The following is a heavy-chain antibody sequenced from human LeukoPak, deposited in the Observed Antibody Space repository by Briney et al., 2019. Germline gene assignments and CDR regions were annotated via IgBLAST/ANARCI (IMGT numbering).Heavy chain of an antibody. CDR3: ARSEYYYGSGSYYSDY. V-gene: IGHV4-34*01. Sequence: SETLSLTCAVYGGSFSGYYWSWIRQPPGKGLEWIGEINHSGSTNYNPSLKSRVTMSVDTSKNQFSLKLSSVTAADTAVYYCARSEYYYGSGSYYSDYWGQGTLVTVSS. CDR2: INHSGST. CDR1: GGSFSGYY. D-gene: IGHD3-10*01. J-gene: IGHJ4*02.